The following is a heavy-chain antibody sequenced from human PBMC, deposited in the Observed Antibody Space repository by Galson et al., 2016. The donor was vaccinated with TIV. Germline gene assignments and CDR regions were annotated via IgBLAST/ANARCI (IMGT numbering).Heavy chain of an antibody. V-gene: IGHV1-2*02. J-gene: IGHJ4*02. Sequence: SVKVSCKASGYTFTDYYVHWVRQAPGQGLEWMGWINPNSGGTIYAQKFQSRVTMTRDTSISTAFMEVKKLRYDDTALYFCARDDGSTSGSNFWGQGTLVTVSS. D-gene: IGHD3-22*01. CDR2: INPNSGGT. CDR1: GYTFTDYY. CDR3: ARDDGSTSGSNF.